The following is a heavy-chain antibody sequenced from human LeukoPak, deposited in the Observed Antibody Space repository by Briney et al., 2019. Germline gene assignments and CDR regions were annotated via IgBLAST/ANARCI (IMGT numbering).Heavy chain of an antibody. CDR1: GFTFSTYE. J-gene: IGHJ6*03. CDR3: ARWGVPIYYYYMDV. Sequence: QPGGSLRLSCAASGFTFSTYEMNWVRQAPGKGLEWVSYISGSGSTIYYADSVKGRFTISRDNAKNSLYLQMNSLRAEDTAVYYCARWGVPIYYYYMDVWGKGTTVTVSS. V-gene: IGHV3-48*03. D-gene: IGHD3-16*01. CDR2: ISGSGSTI.